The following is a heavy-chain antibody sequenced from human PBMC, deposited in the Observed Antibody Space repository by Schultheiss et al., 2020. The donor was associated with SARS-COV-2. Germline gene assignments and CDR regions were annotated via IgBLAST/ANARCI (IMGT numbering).Heavy chain of an antibody. D-gene: IGHD5-24*01. CDR3: ARERGQRGAFDI. CDR1: GGAISSYY. V-gene: IGHV4-59*12. Sequence: SETLSLTCTVSGGAISSYYWSWIRQPPGKGLEWIGYVYYRGSTNYKPSLRSRVTISVDTSKGQLSLKLSSVTAADTAVYYCARERGQRGAFDIWGQGTMVTVSS. J-gene: IGHJ3*02. CDR2: VYYRGST.